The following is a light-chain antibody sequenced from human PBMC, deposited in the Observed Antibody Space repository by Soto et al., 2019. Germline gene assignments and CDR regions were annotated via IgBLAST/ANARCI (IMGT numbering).Light chain of an antibody. CDR1: QSISSY. CDR3: QQYNSYPCT. Sequence: DIQMTQSPSSLSASVGDRVTITCRASQSISSYLNWYQQKPGKAPKLLIYAASSLQSGVPSRFSGSGSGTDFTLTISSLQPDDFATYYCQQYNSYPCTFGQGTKLEIK. CDR2: AAS. J-gene: IGKJ2*02. V-gene: IGKV1-39*01.